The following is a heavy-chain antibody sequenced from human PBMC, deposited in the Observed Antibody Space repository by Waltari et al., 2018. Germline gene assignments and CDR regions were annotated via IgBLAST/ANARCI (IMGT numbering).Heavy chain of an antibody. Sequence: QLQLQESGPGLGKPSETLSLTCTVSGGAISSSSYYWGWIRQPPGKGLEWIGIIYYSGSTYYNPSLKSRVTISVDTSKNQFSLKLSSVTAADTAVYYCARSWGTDTDDAFDIWGQGTMVTVSS. CDR2: IYYSGST. J-gene: IGHJ3*02. CDR3: ARSWGTDTDDAFDI. D-gene: IGHD5-18*01. CDR1: GGAISSSSYY. V-gene: IGHV4-39*01.